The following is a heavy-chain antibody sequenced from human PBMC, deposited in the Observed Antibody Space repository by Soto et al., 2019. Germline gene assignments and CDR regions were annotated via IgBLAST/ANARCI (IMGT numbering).Heavy chain of an antibody. D-gene: IGHD6-13*01. CDR3: ARTSVAAAGTWWFDP. J-gene: IGHJ5*02. CDR1: GGSISSYY. CDR2: IYYSGST. V-gene: IGHV4-59*08. Sequence: SETLSLTCTVSGGSISSYYWSWIRQPPGKGLEWIGYIYYSGSTNYNPSLKSRVTISVDTSKNQFSLKLSSVTAADTAVYYCARTSVAAAGTWWFDPWGQGTLVTVSS.